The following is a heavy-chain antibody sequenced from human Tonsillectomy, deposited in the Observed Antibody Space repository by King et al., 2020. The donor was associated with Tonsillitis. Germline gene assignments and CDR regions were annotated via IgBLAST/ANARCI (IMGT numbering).Heavy chain of an antibody. CDR3: ASYSSNYAFDI. CDR1: GFTFSSYS. D-gene: IGHD6-13*01. J-gene: IGHJ3*02. CDR2: ISSSSSTI. Sequence: VQLVESGGGLVQPGGSLRLSCAASGFTFSSYSMNWVRQAPGKGLEGVSYISSSSSTIYYADSVKGRFTISRDNAKNSLYLQMNSLRAEDTAVYYCASYSSNYAFDIWGQGTMVTVSS. V-gene: IGHV3-48*01.